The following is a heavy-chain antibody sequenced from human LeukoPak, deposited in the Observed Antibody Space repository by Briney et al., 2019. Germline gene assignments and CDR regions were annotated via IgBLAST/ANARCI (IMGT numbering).Heavy chain of an antibody. V-gene: IGHV1-69*13. CDR3: ARGRRIAVAGDRFDY. CDR2: IIPIFGTA. Sequence: ASVKVSCTTSAYTFTGNYIHWVRQGPGQGLEWMGGIIPIFGTANYAQKFQGRVTITADESTSTAYMELSSLRSEDTAVYYCARGRRIAVAGDRFDYWGQGTLVTVSS. CDR1: AYTFTGNY. J-gene: IGHJ4*02. D-gene: IGHD6-19*01.